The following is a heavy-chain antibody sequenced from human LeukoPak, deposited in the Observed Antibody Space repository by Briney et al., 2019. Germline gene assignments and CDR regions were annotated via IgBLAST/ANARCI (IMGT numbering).Heavy chain of an antibody. Sequence: GGSLRLSCAASGFTFSSYEMNWVRQAPGKRLEWVSFISSSGSTIYYADSVKGRFTISRDNAKNSLYLQMSSLRAEDTAVYYCARPYGSGSYYPQYFDYWGQGTLVTVSS. CDR2: ISSSGSTI. D-gene: IGHD3-10*01. CDR1: GFTFSSYE. CDR3: ARPYGSGSYYPQYFDY. V-gene: IGHV3-48*03. J-gene: IGHJ4*02.